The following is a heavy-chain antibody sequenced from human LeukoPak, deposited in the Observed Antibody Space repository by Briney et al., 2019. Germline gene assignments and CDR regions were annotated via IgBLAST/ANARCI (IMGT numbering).Heavy chain of an antibody. CDR2: ISAYNGNT. CDR1: GYTFTSYG. V-gene: IGHV1-18*01. CDR3: ARGKSPYCYDSSGYLTEFDP. Sequence: ASVKVSCKASGYTFTSYGISWVRQAPGQGLEWMGWISAYNGNTNYAQRLQGRVTMTTDTSTSTAYMELRSLRSDDTAVYYCARGKSPYCYDSSGYLTEFDPWGQGTLVTVSS. D-gene: IGHD3-22*01. J-gene: IGHJ5*02.